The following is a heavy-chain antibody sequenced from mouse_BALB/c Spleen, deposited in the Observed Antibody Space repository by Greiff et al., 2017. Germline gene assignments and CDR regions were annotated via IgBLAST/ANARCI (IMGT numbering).Heavy chain of an antibody. Sequence: EVMLVESGGGLVKLGGSLKLSCAASGFTFSSYYMSWVRQTPEKRLELVAAINSNGGSTYYPDTVKGRFTISRDNAKNTLYLQMSSLKSEDTALYYCARHGWLLPFAYWGQGTLVTVSA. CDR1: GFTFSSYY. J-gene: IGHJ3*01. CDR3: ARHGWLLPFAY. V-gene: IGHV5-6-2*01. CDR2: INSNGGST. D-gene: IGHD2-3*01.